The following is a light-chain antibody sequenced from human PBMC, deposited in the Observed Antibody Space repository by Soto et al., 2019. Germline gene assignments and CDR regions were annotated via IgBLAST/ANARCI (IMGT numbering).Light chain of an antibody. CDR1: QSVSSNY. CDR3: QQYCNSPLT. V-gene: IGKV3-20*01. J-gene: IGKJ4*01. Sequence: EIVMTQAPGTLSLSPGERASLACWASQSVSSNYLAWYQQKPGQAPRLLIYGASTRATGVPVRFSGSGSGTDFTLTISRLEPEYVAVYYCQQYCNSPLTFGGGTKVEIK. CDR2: GAS.